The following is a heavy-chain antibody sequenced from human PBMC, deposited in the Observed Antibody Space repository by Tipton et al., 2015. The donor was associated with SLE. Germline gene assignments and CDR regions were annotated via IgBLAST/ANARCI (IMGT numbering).Heavy chain of an antibody. V-gene: IGHV3-7*05. Sequence: SLRLSCAASGFNFSSYWMSWVRQAPGKGLEWVANIKQDGSEKYYVDSVKGRFTISRDNAKNSLYLQMNSLRAEDTAVYYCARDRGSMGAFDIWGQGTMVTVSS. J-gene: IGHJ3*02. CDR2: IKQDGSEK. CDR1: GFNFSSYW. CDR3: ARDRGSMGAFDI. D-gene: IGHD3-10*01.